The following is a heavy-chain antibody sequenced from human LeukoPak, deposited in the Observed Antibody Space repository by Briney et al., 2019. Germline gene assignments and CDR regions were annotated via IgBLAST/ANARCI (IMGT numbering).Heavy chain of an antibody. D-gene: IGHD3-22*01. V-gene: IGHV3-48*01. CDR2: IWSDSSAI. CDR3: ASREGYYYDSSGIALGI. J-gene: IGHJ4*02. CDR1: GFSFGDYS. Sequence: PGGSLRLSCAASGFSFGDYSMTWVRQAPGEGLGWVSYIWSDSSAIYYADSVKGRFTISRDNAKKSLYLQMNSLRAEDTAVYYCASREGYYYDSSGIALGIWGQGTLVTVSS.